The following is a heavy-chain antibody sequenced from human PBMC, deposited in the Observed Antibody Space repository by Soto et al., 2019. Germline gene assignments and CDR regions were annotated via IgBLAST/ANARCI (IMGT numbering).Heavy chain of an antibody. CDR2: IGTTSSYI. Sequence: GGSLRLSCAASGFTFVTYTMNWVRQAPGKGLEWVSSIGTTSSYIYYADSVRGRFTISRDNAKDSLYLQMSSLRAEDTAVYYCARVMCGDCSSYYYYSMDVWGQGTTVTVSS. J-gene: IGHJ6*02. CDR3: ARVMCGDCSSYYYYSMDV. CDR1: GFTFVTYT. V-gene: IGHV3-21*01. D-gene: IGHD2-21*02.